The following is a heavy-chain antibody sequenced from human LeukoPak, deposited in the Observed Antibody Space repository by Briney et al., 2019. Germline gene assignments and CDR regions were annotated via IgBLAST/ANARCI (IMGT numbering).Heavy chain of an antibody. J-gene: IGHJ5*02. Sequence: ASVKVSCKASGYTFTSYDINWVRQATGQGLEWMGWMNPNSGNTGYAQKFQGRVTNTRNTSISTAYMELSSLRSEDTAVYYCARATYYDFWSGYYSVEYNWFDPWGQGTLVTVSS. CDR1: GYTFTSYD. V-gene: IGHV1-8*03. CDR2: MNPNSGNT. D-gene: IGHD3-3*01. CDR3: ARATYYDFWSGYYSVEYNWFDP.